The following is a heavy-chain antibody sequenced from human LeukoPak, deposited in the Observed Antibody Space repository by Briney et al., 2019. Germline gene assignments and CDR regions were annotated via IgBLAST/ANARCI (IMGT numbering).Heavy chain of an antibody. CDR1: GFTFSSYG. J-gene: IGHJ6*03. CDR3: AKCGGPLDYYYYYYMDV. D-gene: IGHD2-21*01. CDR2: ISGSGGST. Sequence: QPGGSLRLSCAASGFTFSSYGMSWVRQAPGKGLEWVSAISGSGGSTYYADSVKGRFTISRDNSKNTLYLQMNSLRAEDTAVYYCAKCGGPLDYYYYYYMDVWGKGTTVTISS. V-gene: IGHV3-23*01.